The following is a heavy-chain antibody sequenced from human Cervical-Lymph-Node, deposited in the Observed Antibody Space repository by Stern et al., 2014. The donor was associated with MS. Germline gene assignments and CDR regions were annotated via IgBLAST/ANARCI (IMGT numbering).Heavy chain of an antibody. D-gene: IGHD6-13*01. CDR2: INTNTGSP. V-gene: IGHV7-4-1*02. J-gene: IGHJ5*02. CDR3: ARGAGPEQGRWFDP. Sequence: QDQLVQSGSELKKPGASVTVSCKASGYTFTDYGMNWMRQAPGQGLEWMGWINTNTGSPSYAQGFTGRFVFSLETSVSTAYLKISSLKGEDTAVYYCARGAGPEQGRWFDPWGQGTLVIVSS. CDR1: GYTFTDYG.